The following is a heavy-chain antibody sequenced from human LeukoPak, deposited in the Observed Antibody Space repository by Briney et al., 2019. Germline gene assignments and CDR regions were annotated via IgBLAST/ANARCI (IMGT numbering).Heavy chain of an antibody. CDR1: GFPFSSYA. Sequence: GGSLSLSCSASGFPFSSYAMHWVRQAPGKGLEYVSAISDSGGSTYYADSVKGRFTISRDNSKNTLYLQMSSLRAEDTAVYFCVRGYSFGPYGMDVWGQGTTVTVSS. D-gene: IGHD2-15*01. J-gene: IGHJ6*02. CDR3: VRGYSFGPYGMDV. CDR2: ISDSGGST. V-gene: IGHV3-64D*09.